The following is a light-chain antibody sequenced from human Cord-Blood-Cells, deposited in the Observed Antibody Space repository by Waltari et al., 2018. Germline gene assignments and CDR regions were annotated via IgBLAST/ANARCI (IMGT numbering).Light chain of an antibody. CDR2: EGS. CDR3: CSYAGSSTSWV. V-gene: IGLV2-23*01. CDR1: NSDCGSYKL. Sequence: QSALTQPASVSGSPGPSITLSCTGTNSDCGSYKLFSRYQQHPGKAPKLMIYEGSKRPSGVSNRFSGSKSGNTASLTISGLQAEDEADYYCCSYAGSSTSWVFGGGTKLTVL. J-gene: IGLJ3*02.